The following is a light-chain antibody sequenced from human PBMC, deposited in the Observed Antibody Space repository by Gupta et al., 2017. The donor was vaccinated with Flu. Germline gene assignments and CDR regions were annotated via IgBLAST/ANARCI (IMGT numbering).Light chain of an antibody. Sequence: SSNIGSNYVSWYQHVPGTVPKLHIYENNKRPSGIPDRFSGSKSGASATLDITGLQTGDEADYYCGTWDSLNSGGLFGGGTHLTVL. CDR1: SSNIGSNY. CDR2: ENN. J-gene: IGLJ3*02. V-gene: IGLV1-51*02. CDR3: GTWDSLNSGGL.